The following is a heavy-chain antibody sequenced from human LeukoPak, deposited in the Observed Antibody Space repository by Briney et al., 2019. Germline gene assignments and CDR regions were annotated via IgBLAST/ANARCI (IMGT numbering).Heavy chain of an antibody. CDR2: IYTSAST. J-gene: IGHJ4*02. D-gene: IGHD3-10*01. CDR1: GGSISSYY. V-gene: IGHV4-4*07. CDR3: ARDSGGFGDRSDY. Sequence: PSETLSLTCTVSGGSISSYYWSWILQPAGKGLDRIGRIYTSASTNYSPSLKSRVTMSVDTSKNRFSLKLSSVTAADTAVYYCARDSGGFGDRSDYWGQGTLVTVSS.